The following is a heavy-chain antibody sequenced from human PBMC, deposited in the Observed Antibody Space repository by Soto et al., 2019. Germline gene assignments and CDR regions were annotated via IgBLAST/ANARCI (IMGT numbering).Heavy chain of an antibody. CDR1: GYTFTSYD. Sequence: QVQLVQSGAEVKKPGASVKVSCKASGYTFTSYDINWVRQATGQGLEWMGWMNPNSGNTVSAQKFQGRVTMTRNTSISTSYMELSSLRSEDTAVYYCVMVGATTLDYLGQGTLVTVSS. V-gene: IGHV1-8*01. CDR2: MNPNSGNT. D-gene: IGHD1-26*01. J-gene: IGHJ4*02. CDR3: VMVGATTLDY.